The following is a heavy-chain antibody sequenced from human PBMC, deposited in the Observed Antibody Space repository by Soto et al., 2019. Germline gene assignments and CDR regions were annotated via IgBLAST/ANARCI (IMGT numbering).Heavy chain of an antibody. CDR1: GGSITSSSYY. Sequence: SETLSLTCSLSGGSITSSSYYWAWIRQAPGKGLEWIGSINYSGKTYYNPSLKSRVTISVDTSKNWFSLKLSSVTAADTAVYYCARQGDILTGYYKRLFDYWGQGTLVTVS. D-gene: IGHD3-9*01. CDR2: INYSGKT. V-gene: IGHV4-39*01. J-gene: IGHJ4*02. CDR3: ARQGDILTGYYKRLFDY.